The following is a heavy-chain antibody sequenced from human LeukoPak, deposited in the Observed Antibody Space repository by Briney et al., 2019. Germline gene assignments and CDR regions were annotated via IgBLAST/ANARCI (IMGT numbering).Heavy chain of an antibody. V-gene: IGHV3-30*04. CDR3: ARDRTGEWELLDAFDI. CDR2: ISYDGSNK. J-gene: IGHJ3*02. Sequence: GRSLRLSCAASGFTLSSYAMHWVRQAPGKGLEGVAVISYDGSNKYYADSVKGRFTISRDNSKNTLYLQMNSLRAEDTAVYYCARDRTGEWELLDAFDIWGQGTMVTVSS. D-gene: IGHD1-26*01. CDR1: GFTLSSYA.